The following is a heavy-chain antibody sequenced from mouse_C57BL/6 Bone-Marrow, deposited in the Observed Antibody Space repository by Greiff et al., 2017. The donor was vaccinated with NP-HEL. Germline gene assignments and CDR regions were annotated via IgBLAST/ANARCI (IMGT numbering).Heavy chain of an antibody. CDR1: GYAFSSSW. CDR3: ALITTVVVDY. D-gene: IGHD1-1*01. Sequence: VQLQQSGPELVKPGASVKISCKASGYAFSSSWMNWVKQRPGKGLEWIGRIYPGDGATNYNGKFKGKATLTADKSSSTAYMQLSSLTSEDSAVYFCALITTVVVDYWGQGTTLTVSS. V-gene: IGHV1-82*01. CDR2: IYPGDGAT. J-gene: IGHJ2*01.